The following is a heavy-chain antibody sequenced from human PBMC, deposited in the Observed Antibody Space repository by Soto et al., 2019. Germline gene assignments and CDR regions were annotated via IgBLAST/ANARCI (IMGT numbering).Heavy chain of an antibody. CDR1: GGTFSRYA. Sequence: QVQLVQSGAEVKKPGSSVKVSCKASGGTFSRYAISWVRQAPGQGLEWMGGIIPSFGTAHYAQKFQGRVTITADESTSTAYMARSSLRSEDTPVYYCAGRNGTTNNWFDPWGQGTLVTVAS. D-gene: IGHD1-7*01. CDR2: IIPSFGTA. V-gene: IGHV1-69*12. CDR3: AGRNGTTNNWFDP. J-gene: IGHJ5*02.